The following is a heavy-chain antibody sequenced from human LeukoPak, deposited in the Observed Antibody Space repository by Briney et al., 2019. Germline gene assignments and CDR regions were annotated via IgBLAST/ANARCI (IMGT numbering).Heavy chain of an antibody. CDR1: NFTVSGNY. V-gene: IGHV3-53*01. CDR2: MYTEDVT. CDR3: AGGRGGWYAFES. D-gene: IGHD6-19*01. Sequence: GGSLRLSCAASNFTVSGNYMTWVRQTPGMGLECVSVMYTEDVTYYADSVKGRFSISRDNSKNTLYLQMNSLRTEDTAVYYCAGGRGGWYAFESWGQGTLVTVSS. J-gene: IGHJ4*02.